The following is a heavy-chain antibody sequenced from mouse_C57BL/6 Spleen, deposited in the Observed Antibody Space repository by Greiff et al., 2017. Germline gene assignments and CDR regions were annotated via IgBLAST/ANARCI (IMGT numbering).Heavy chain of an antibody. CDR3: ARSIPHFDY. CDR1: GYTFSSYW. J-gene: IGHJ2*01. Sequence: QVQLQQPGAELVMPGASVQLSCKASGYTFSSYWMHWVKQRPGQGLVWIGEIDPSDSYTNYNQKFKGKSTLTVDKSSSTTYMQLSSLTSEDYAVYYCARSIPHFDYWGQGTTLTVSS. V-gene: IGHV1-69*01. CDR2: IDPSDSYT.